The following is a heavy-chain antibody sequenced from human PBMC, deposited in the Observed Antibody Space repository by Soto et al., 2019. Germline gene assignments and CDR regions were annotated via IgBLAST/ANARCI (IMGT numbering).Heavy chain of an antibody. CDR3: ARHGMATIDI. V-gene: IGHV4-59*08. D-gene: IGHD5-12*01. CDR1: GGSISSYY. Sequence: SETLSLTCTVSGGSISSYYWSWIRQPPGKGLEWIGYIYYSGSTNYNPPLKSRVTISVDTSKNQFSLKLSSLTAADTAVYYCARHGMATIDIWGQGTLVTVSS. J-gene: IGHJ4*02. CDR2: IYYSGST.